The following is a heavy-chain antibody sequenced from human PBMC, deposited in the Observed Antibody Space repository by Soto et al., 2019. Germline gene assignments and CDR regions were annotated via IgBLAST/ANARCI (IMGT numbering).Heavy chain of an antibody. Sequence: LRLSCAASGFTFSSSWMHWVRQAPGKGLVWVSRINSDGSSTSYADSVKGRVTMTKDTSTSTVYMELNSLTSEDTAVYYCARDQSWHDLVWWFDPWGQGTLVTVSS. CDR3: ARDQSWHDLVWWFDP. V-gene: IGHV3-74*01. J-gene: IGHJ5*02. CDR1: GFTFSSSW. D-gene: IGHD1-1*01. CDR2: INSDGSST.